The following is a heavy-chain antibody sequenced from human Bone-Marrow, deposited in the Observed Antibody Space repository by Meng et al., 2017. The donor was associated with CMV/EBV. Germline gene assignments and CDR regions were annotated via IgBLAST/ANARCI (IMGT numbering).Heavy chain of an antibody. V-gene: IGHV3-30*02. J-gene: IGHJ6*02. CDR1: GFTFSSYG. Sequence: GGSLRLSCAASGFTFSSYGMHWVRQAPGKGLEWVAFIRYDGSNKYYADSVKGRFTISRDNSKNTLYLQMNSLRAEDTAVYYCAKKRSGSGYYYYGMDVWGPGTTVTVSS. CDR3: AKKRSGSGYYYYGMDV. D-gene: IGHD3-10*01. CDR2: IRYDGSNK.